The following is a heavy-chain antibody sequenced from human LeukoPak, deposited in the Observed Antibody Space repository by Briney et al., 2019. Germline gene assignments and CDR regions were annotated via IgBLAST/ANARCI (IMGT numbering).Heavy chain of an antibody. CDR3: ARAGITCSGGSCYSGY. V-gene: IGHV3-30-3*01. CDR1: GFTFSSYA. J-gene: IGHJ4*02. Sequence: GGSLRLSCAASGFTFSSYAMHWVRQAPGKGLEGVAVISYDGSNKYYADSVKGRFTISRDNSENTVYLQMNSLRAEDTAVYYCARAGITCSGGSCYSGYWGQGTLVTVSS. D-gene: IGHD2-15*01. CDR2: ISYDGSNK.